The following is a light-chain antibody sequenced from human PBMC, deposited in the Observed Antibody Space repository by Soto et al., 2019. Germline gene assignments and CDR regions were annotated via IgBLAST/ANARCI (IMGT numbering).Light chain of an antibody. V-gene: IGLV1-44*01. CDR1: TSNIGTNT. Sequence: QSVLTQPPSASGTPGQAVTISSSGSTSNIGTNTVKWYQQVPGSAPKILIYNDVQRPSGVPDRFSGSKSGTSASLVISGLQSEDEADYYCAAWDDSVWVFGGGTKLTVL. J-gene: IGLJ3*02. CDR3: AAWDDSVWV. CDR2: NDV.